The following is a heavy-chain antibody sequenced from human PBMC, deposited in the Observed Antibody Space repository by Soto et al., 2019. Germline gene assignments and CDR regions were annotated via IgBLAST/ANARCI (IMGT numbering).Heavy chain of an antibody. V-gene: IGHV3-23*01. D-gene: IGHD2-8*01. CDR2: INRNGGST. J-gene: IGHJ2*01. Sequence: EVQLLESGGGLLQPGGSLRLSCAASGFTFRSYAMNWVRQAPGKGLEWVSGINRNGGSTYYADPVKGRFTISRDNSKNTLYLQMNSLRAEDTALYYCAKDNGPPGTSDWYFDFWGRGTLVSVSS. CDR1: GFTFRSYA. CDR3: AKDNGPPGTSDWYFDF.